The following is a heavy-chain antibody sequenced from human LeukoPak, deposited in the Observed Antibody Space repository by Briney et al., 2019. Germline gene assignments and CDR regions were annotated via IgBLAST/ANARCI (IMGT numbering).Heavy chain of an antibody. CDR3: ARRGKVVIISKPFDY. CDR1: GGSISTSGYS. CDR2: AYYRGST. V-gene: IGHV4-39*01. J-gene: IGHJ4*02. Sequence: SETLSLTCTVSGGSISTSGYSWGWIRQPPGMGLEWIGSAYYRGSTYYNPSLKSRVTISVDTSKNQFSLKLSSVTAADTAVYYCARRGKVVIISKPFDYWGQGTLVTVSS. D-gene: IGHD3-3*01.